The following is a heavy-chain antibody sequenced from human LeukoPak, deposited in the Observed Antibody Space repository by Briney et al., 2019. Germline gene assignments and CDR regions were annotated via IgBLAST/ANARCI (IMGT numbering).Heavy chain of an antibody. CDR2: IWYDGSNK. CDR3: ARDREYCSSASCLYYFDY. D-gene: IGHD2-2*01. CDR1: GFTFSSYG. Sequence: GGSLRLSCAVSGFTFSSYGMHWVRQAPGKGLEWVAVIWYDGSNKYYADSVKGRFTISRDNSKNTLYLQMNSLRAEDTAVYYCARDREYCSSASCLYYFDYWGQGTLVTVSS. V-gene: IGHV3-33*08. J-gene: IGHJ4*02.